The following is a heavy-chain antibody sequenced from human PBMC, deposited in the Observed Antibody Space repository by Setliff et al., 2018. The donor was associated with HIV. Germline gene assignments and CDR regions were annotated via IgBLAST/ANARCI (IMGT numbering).Heavy chain of an antibody. J-gene: IGHJ6*03. Sequence: PSETLSLTCTVSGDSVNNYYCSWIRQLPGKGLEWIGYMSHSGSANYNPSLTGRVTISVDTSKIQFSLKLSSVTAADTAVYYCAREVGTRYMDVWGKGTTVTVSS. V-gene: IGHV4-59*02. CDR2: MSHSGSA. CDR3: AREVGTRYMDV. CDR1: GDSVNNYY. D-gene: IGHD2-15*01.